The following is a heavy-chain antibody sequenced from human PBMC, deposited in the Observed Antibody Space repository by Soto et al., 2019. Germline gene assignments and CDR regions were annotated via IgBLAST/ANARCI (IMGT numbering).Heavy chain of an antibody. J-gene: IGHJ6*02. V-gene: IGHV5-10-1*01. CDR3: ARSRGYCSSTSCYGPSYYGMDV. CDR2: IDPSDSYT. D-gene: IGHD2-2*01. Sequence: XESLKISCKGPGYSFTSYWISWVRQMPGKGLEWMGRIDPSDSYTNYSPSFQGHVTISADKSISTAYLQWSSLKASDTAMYYCARSRGYCSSTSCYGPSYYGMDVWGQGTTVTVSS. CDR1: GYSFTSYW.